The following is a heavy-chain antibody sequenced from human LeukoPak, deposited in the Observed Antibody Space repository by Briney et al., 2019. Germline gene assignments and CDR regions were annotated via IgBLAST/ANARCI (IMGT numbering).Heavy chain of an antibody. J-gene: IGHJ5*02. Sequence: SETLSLTCTVSGGSMNNYYWNWIRQSAGKGLEWIGYIYTRGTTNYNPSLKSRLTMSVDTSRNQFSLKLSSVTAADTAVYCCARADRGYCSGASCYGFDPWGQGTLVTVSS. V-gene: IGHV4-4*07. CDR2: IYTRGTT. CDR3: ARADRGYCSGASCYGFDP. D-gene: IGHD2-15*01. CDR1: GGSMNNYY.